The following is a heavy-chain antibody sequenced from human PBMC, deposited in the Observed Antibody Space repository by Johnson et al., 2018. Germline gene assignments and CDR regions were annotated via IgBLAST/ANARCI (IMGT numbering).Heavy chain of an antibody. CDR1: GFTFSSYG. D-gene: IGHD3-10*01. V-gene: IGHV3-30*18. CDR3: AKASRITMVRGVRNYYYYMDV. CDR2: ISYDGSNK. Sequence: QVQLVESGGGVVQPGRSLRLSCAASGFTFSSYGMHCVRQAPGKGLEWVAVISYDGSNKYYADSVKGRFTLSRDNSKNTLYLQMNSLRAEDTAVYYCAKASRITMVRGVRNYYYYMDVWGKGTTVTVSS. J-gene: IGHJ6*03.